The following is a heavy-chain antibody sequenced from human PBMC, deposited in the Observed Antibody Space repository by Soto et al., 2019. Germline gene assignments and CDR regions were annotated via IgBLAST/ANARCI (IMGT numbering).Heavy chain of an antibody. CDR2: IDGSGAA. CDR1: GYVFSNYA. CDR3: AREDSNREFAFDA. J-gene: IGHJ3*01. V-gene: IGHV3-23*01. D-gene: IGHD3-10*01. Sequence: EVQLLESGGDLGQPGGSLRLSCVASGYVFSNYAMAWVRQVPGQGLQWVSRIDGSGAAHYGDSVRGRFTMSRDNSKDTLFHELDRLRFEDTAVYLCAREDSNREFAFDARGQGTWVAVSS.